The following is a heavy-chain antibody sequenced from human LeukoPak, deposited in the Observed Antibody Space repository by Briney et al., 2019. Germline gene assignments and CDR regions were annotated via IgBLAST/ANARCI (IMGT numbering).Heavy chain of an antibody. Sequence: PQTLSLASTLSGGSISSSSYYWGWIRQPPGKGLEWITISYYSGTTYYNPSLLSRITISVDTSKIHFSLNLTSATDADTATYYCARMGLGGHGEFDYWGQGTLVTVSS. J-gene: IGHJ4*02. D-gene: IGHD3-10*01. V-gene: IGHV4-39*02. CDR1: GGSISSSSYY. CDR2: SYYSGTT. CDR3: ARMGLGGHGEFDY.